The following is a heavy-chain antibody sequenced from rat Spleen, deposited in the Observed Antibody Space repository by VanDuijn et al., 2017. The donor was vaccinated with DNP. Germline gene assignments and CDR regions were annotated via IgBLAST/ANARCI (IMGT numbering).Heavy chain of an antibody. J-gene: IGHJ3*01. CDR1: GFSLTSYG. D-gene: IGHD1-10*01. CDR2: MSSGGNT. V-gene: IGHV2-6*01. Sequence: QVQLKESGPGLVQPSQTLSLTCTVAGFSLTSYGVSWVRQPPGEGLEWIAAMSSGGNTYYNSALKSRLSVSRDTSKSQVFLKMNSLQTEDTAMYFCAIDNNYTWFAYWGQGTLVTVSS. CDR3: AIDNNYTWFAY.